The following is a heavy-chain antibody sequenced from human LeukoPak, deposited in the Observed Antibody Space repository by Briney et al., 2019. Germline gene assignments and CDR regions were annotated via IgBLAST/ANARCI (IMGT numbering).Heavy chain of an antibody. J-gene: IGHJ4*02. CDR1: GGSISSSTYY. Sequence: PSETLSLTCTVSGGSISSSTYYWGWIRQPPGKGLEWIGSIYYSGSTYCNPSLKSRVTISVDTSKNQFSLKLSSVTAADTAVYYCARPSGVGSYGHFDYWGQGTLVTVSS. CDR3: ARPSGVGSYGHFDY. CDR2: IYYSGST. D-gene: IGHD5-18*01. V-gene: IGHV4-39*01.